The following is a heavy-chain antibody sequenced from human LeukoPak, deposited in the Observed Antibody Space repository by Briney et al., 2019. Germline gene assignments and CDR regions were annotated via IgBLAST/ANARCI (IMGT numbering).Heavy chain of an antibody. CDR1: GYTFTGYY. CDR3: ARAENYYDSSGYHRPYYYYGMDV. Sequence: ASVTVSCKASGYTFTGYYTHWVRQAPGQGLEWMGWINPNSGGTNYAQKFQGRVTMTRDTSISTAYMELSRLRSDDTAVYYCARAENYYDSSGYHRPYYYYGMDVWGQGTTVTVSS. V-gene: IGHV1-2*02. D-gene: IGHD3-22*01. J-gene: IGHJ6*02. CDR2: INPNSGGT.